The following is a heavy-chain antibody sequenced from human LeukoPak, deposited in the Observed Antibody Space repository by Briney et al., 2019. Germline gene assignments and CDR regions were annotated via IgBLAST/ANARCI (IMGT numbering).Heavy chain of an antibody. D-gene: IGHD6-6*01. V-gene: IGHV1-2*02. CDR1: GYTFTTYY. CDR2: INPNSGDT. Sequence: ASVKVSFKASGYTFTTYYIHWVRRAPGQGLEWMGWINPNSGDTNYAQKFRGRVTMTRYTSISTAYMQLDRLISDDTAMYYCVRLVLIDHGSSLGLPYWGQGALVTVSS. J-gene: IGHJ4*02. CDR3: VRLVLIDHGSSLGLPY.